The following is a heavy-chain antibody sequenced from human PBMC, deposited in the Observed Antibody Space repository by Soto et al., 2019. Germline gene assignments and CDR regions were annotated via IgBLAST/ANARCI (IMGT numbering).Heavy chain of an antibody. CDR1: GDSISSGGYY. D-gene: IGHD2-15*01. CDR3: ARGSTVAAILFDY. CDR2: IYYSGST. V-gene: IGHV4-31*03. J-gene: IGHJ4*02. Sequence: TLSLTCTVSGDSISSGGYYWSWIRQHPGKGLEWIGYIYYSGSTYYNPSLKSRVIIPVDTSKNQFSLKLSSVTAADTAVYYCARGSTVAAILFDYWGQGTLVTVSS.